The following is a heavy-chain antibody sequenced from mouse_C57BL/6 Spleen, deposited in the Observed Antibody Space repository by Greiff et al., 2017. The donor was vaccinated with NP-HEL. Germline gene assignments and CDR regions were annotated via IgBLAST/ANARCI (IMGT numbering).Heavy chain of an antibody. CDR2: IRLKSDNYAT. CDR1: GFTFSNYW. V-gene: IGHV6-3*01. CDR3: TADGYYFRGAMDY. Sequence: EVKVEESGGGLVQPGGSMKLSCVASGFTFSNYWMNWVRQSPEKGLEWVAQIRLKSDNYATHYAESVKGRFTISRDDSKSSVYLQMNNLRAEDTGIYYCTADGYYFRGAMDYWGQGTSVTVSS. D-gene: IGHD2-3*01. J-gene: IGHJ4*01.